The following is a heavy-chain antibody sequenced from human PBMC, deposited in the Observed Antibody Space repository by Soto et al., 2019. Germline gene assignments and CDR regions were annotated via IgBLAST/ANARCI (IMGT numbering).Heavy chain of an antibody. CDR2: IYYSGST. CDR3: AREFYYYYGMDV. CDR1: GGSISSSSHY. J-gene: IGHJ6*02. V-gene: IGHV4-39*01. Sequence: QLQLQESGPGLVKPSETLSLTCTVSGGSISSSSHYWGWIRQPPGKGLEWIGSIYYSGSTYYNPSLKSRVTISVYTSKNQFSLKLRSVTAADTAVYYCAREFYYYYGMDVWGQGTTVTVSS.